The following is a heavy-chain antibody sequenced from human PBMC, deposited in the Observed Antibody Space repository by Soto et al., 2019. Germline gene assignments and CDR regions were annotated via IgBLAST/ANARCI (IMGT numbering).Heavy chain of an antibody. CDR3: ARCPQPPDTADPYAVDV. J-gene: IGHJ6*02. D-gene: IGHD5-18*01. V-gene: IGHV1-69*18. CDR1: GGTFSRSG. Sequence: QVQLVQSGTEVKKPGASVKVSCKASGGTFSRSGFHWVRQAPGQGLEWMGMIVPSVETTNYGQKFQARVTISADQFTSTVYMELRSLRSEDTAVYYCARCPQPPDTADPYAVDVWGQGTRVIVSS. CDR2: IVPSVETT.